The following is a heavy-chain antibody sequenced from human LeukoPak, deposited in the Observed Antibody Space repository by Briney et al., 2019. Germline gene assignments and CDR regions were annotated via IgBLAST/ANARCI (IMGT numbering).Heavy chain of an antibody. J-gene: IGHJ3*02. Sequence: GGSLRLSCAASGFTFSDYYMSWIRQAPGKGLEWISDITNSSSFTNYADSVKGRFTISRDNAKNSLYLQMNSLRAEDTAVYYCARDRNSYYDFWSGSPADAFDIWGQGTMVTVSS. CDR3: ARDRNSYYDFWSGSPADAFDI. V-gene: IGHV3-11*06. D-gene: IGHD3-3*01. CDR2: ITNSSSFT. CDR1: GFTFSDYY.